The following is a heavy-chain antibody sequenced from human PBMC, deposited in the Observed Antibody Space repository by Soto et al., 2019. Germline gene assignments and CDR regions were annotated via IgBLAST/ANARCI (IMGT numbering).Heavy chain of an antibody. Sequence: QVQLVQSGAEVKKPGSSVKVSCKASGGTFSRYTINWVRQAPGQGLEWMGRIIPIAAIANYTQKFQGRVTINVDKYSTTAYMELSSLRSDDTAVYYCARGSTIVRGAPSWFDPWGQGTLVTVSS. D-gene: IGHD3-10*01. V-gene: IGHV1-69*02. J-gene: IGHJ5*02. CDR1: GGTFSRYT. CDR2: IIPIAAIA. CDR3: ARGSTIVRGAPSWFDP.